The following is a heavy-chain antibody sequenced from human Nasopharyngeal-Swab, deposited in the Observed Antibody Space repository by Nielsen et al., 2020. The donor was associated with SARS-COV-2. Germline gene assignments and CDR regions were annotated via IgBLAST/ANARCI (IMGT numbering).Heavy chain of an antibody. CDR2: FDPEDGET. CDR3: ATGPPTRLYCTNGVCYGGGWFDP. V-gene: IGHV1-24*01. CDR1: GYTLTELS. D-gene: IGHD2-8*01. Sequence: ASVKVSCKVSGYTLTELSMHWVRQAPGKGLEWMGGFDPEDGETIYAQKFQGRVTMTEDTSTDTAYMELSSLRSEDTAVYYCATGPPTRLYCTNGVCYGGGWFDPWGQGTLVTVPS. J-gene: IGHJ5*02.